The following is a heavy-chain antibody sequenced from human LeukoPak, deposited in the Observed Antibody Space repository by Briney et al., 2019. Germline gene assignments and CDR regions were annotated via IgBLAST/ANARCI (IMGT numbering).Heavy chain of an antibody. Sequence: GGSLRLSCAAPGFSVSNNYMTWVRQAPGKGLEWVSVIYSGGSRYYADSVKGRFTISRDNSKNTLYLQMNSLRVEDTAVYYCARGGTVVRGVIISSPIDYWGQGTLVTVSS. V-gene: IGHV3-53*01. CDR3: ARGGTVVRGVIISSPIDY. CDR1: GFSVSNNY. D-gene: IGHD3-10*01. J-gene: IGHJ4*02. CDR2: IYSGGSR.